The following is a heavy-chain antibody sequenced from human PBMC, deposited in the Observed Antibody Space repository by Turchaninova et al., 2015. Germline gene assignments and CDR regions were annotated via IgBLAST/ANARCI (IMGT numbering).Heavy chain of an antibody. CDR2: ISGIYCYI. CDR3: AKGGTKYYFDY. CDR1: GFTFSNYS. Sequence: EVQLVESGGGLVKPGGSLRLSCAASGFTFSNYSMNWVRQAPGKGLEWVSSISGIYCYIYNTDSLNGRLTNSRDNAKNSLYLQMNSLRAEDTAVYYCAKGGTKYYFDYWGQGTLVTVSS. V-gene: IGHV3-21*01. J-gene: IGHJ4*02. D-gene: IGHD1-1*01.